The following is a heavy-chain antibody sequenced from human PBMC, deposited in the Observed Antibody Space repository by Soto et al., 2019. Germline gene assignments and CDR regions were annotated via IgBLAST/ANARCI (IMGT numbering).Heavy chain of an antibody. CDR2: TYYRSKWYN. J-gene: IGHJ5*02. Sequence: SQTLSLTCAISGDSVSSNSAAWNWIRQSPSRGLEWLGRTYYRSKWYNDYAVSVKSRITINPDTSKNQSSLQLNSVTPEDTAVYYCARDLANNWNYEFMNWFDPWGQGTLVTVSS. V-gene: IGHV6-1*01. CDR3: ARDLANNWNYEFMNWFDP. D-gene: IGHD1-7*01. CDR1: GDSVSSNSAA.